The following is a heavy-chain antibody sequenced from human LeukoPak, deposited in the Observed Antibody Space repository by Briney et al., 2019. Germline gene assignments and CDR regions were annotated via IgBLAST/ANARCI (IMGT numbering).Heavy chain of an antibody. J-gene: IGHJ4*02. CDR2: IYSGGNT. CDR1: GFTVSSNY. V-gene: IGHV3-53*01. Sequence: GSLRLSCAASGFTVSSNYMNWVRQAPGRGLEWLSVIYSGGNTYYADSVKGRFTISRDNSKNTLYLQMNSLRVEDTAVYYCARDPVEWELLLDYWGQGTLVTVSS. D-gene: IGHD1-26*01. CDR3: ARDPVEWELLLDY.